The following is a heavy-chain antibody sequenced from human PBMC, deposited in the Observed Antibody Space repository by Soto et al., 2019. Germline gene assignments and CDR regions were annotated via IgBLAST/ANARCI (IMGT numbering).Heavy chain of an antibody. J-gene: IGHJ4*02. V-gene: IGHV1-69*01. CDR2: IIPIFGTA. Sequence: QVQLVQSGAEVKKPGSSVKVSCKASGGTFSSYAISWVRQAPGQGLEWMGGIIPIFGTANYAQKFQGRVTITADESTSKSYMELSSLISEDTAVYYGARWRYNNYHSFLRTDYWGQGTLVTVSS. CDR1: GGTFSSYA. CDR3: ARWRYNNYHSFLRTDY. D-gene: IGHD1-20*01.